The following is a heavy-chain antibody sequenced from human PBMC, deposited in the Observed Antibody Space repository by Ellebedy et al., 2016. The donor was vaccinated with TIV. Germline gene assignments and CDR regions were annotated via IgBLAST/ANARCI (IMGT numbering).Heavy chain of an antibody. D-gene: IGHD3-10*01. Sequence: GESLKISCAASGFTFSSYWMSWVSQAPGKGLEWVANIKQDGSEKYYVDSVKGRFTISRDNAKNSLYLQMNSLRAEDTAVYYCASGRYGMDVWGQGTTVTVSS. CDR3: ASGRYGMDV. CDR2: IKQDGSEK. CDR1: GFTFSSYW. J-gene: IGHJ6*02. V-gene: IGHV3-7*01.